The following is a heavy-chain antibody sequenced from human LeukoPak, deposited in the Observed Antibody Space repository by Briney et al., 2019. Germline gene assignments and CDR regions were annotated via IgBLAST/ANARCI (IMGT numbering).Heavy chain of an antibody. D-gene: IGHD6-13*01. CDR1: GFIFSRYP. CDR2: ITGSADRI. Sequence: GGSLRLSCSASGFIFSRYPMSWVRQAPGKGLDWVSAITGSADRIYYADSVKGRFTISRDNAKNSLYLQMNSLRAEDTAVYYCARAIAAACDYWGQGTLVTVSS. CDR3: ARAIAAACDY. J-gene: IGHJ4*02. V-gene: IGHV3-23*01.